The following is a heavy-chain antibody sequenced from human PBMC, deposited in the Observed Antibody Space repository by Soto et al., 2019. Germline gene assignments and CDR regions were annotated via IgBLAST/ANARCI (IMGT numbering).Heavy chain of an antibody. CDR1: GYTFTNYG. V-gene: IGHV1-18*04. D-gene: IGHD3-22*01. CDR2: ISGDNGNT. J-gene: IGHJ6*02. CDR3: ARARAYYYDSSGNYYYHYGMDV. Sequence: QVQLVESGAEVKKPGASVKVSCKASGYTFTNYGISWVRQAPGQGLEWMGWISGDNGNTKYAQKFQGRVTMTTDTPTNTAYMDLRSLRSDATAVYYCARARAYYYDSSGNYYYHYGMDVWGQGNTVTVS.